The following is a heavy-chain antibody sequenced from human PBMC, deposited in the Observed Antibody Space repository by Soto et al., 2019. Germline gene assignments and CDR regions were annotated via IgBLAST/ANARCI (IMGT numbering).Heavy chain of an antibody. D-gene: IGHD2-21*02. CDR1: GFTFSSYW. J-gene: IGHJ4*02. Sequence: PGGSLRLSCAASGFTFSSYWVHWVRQAPGKGLVWVSRINSDGSSTSYADSVKGRLTISRDNAKNTLYLQMNSLRAEDTAVYYCAKDLLLVTVTAGFDYWGQGTLVTVSS. CDR2: INSDGSST. V-gene: IGHV3-74*01. CDR3: AKDLLLVTVTAGFDY.